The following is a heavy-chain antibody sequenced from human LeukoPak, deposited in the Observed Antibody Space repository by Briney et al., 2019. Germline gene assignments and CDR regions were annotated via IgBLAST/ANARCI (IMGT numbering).Heavy chain of an antibody. CDR3: AKTTAITSIFDY. D-gene: IGHD5-18*01. Sequence: PGGSLRLSCAASGFTFSSYEMNWVRQAPGKGLEWVSYISSSGSTIYYADSVKGRFTISRDNAKNSLYLQMNSLRAEDTAVYYCAKTTAITSIFDYWGQGTLVTVSS. CDR2: ISSSGSTI. CDR1: GFTFSSYE. J-gene: IGHJ4*02. V-gene: IGHV3-48*03.